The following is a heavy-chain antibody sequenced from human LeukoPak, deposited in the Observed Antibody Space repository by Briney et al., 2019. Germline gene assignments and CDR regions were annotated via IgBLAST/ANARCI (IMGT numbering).Heavy chain of an antibody. CDR1: GFTFGSFA. D-gene: IGHD4-23*01. Sequence: PTGGSLRLSCAASGFTFGSFAMTGVRQAPGQGLEWVSSISGSGTKTYYADSVKGRCTISRDNSKSTLYLQVNSLRAEDTALYYCAKEYYGGWGDDWGQGTLVTVSS. CDR3: AKEYYGGWGDD. CDR2: ISGSGTKT. V-gene: IGHV3-23*01. J-gene: IGHJ4*02.